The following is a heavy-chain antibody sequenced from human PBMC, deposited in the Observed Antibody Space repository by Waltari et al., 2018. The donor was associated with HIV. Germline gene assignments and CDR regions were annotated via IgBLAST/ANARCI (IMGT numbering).Heavy chain of an antibody. J-gene: IGHJ4*02. V-gene: IGHV4-34*02. CDR2: IDHTGTS. CDR3: VRGFGNYGFYLDY. Sequence: QVHLPQWGSGLLKPSGTLSLTCAVYGGSFSGYYWTWIRQSPGRGLEWMGEIDHTGTSTYNPSLKGRVTMSVDTSKNQFSLTLKSVTAADTAVYYGVRGFGNYGFYLDYWGQGKLVSVSS. D-gene: IGHD3-16*01. CDR1: GGSFSGYY.